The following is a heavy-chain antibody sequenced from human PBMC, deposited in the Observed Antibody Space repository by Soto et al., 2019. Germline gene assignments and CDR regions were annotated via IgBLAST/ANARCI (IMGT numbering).Heavy chain of an antibody. J-gene: IGHJ4*02. V-gene: IGHV1-2*02. CDR2: INPNSGGT. D-gene: IGHD2-2*02. CDR3: ERSKRTGPATAILHFDY. Sequence: ASVKVSCKASGYTFTGYYMHWVRQAPGQGLEWMGWINPNSGGTNYAQKFQGRVTMTRDTSISTAYMELSRLRSDDTAVYYCERSKRTGPATAILHFDYWGQGTLVTVSS. CDR1: GYTFTGYY.